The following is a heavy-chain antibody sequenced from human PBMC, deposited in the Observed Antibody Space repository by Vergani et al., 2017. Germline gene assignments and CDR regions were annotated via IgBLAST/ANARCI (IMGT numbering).Heavy chain of an antibody. CDR3: ANWNDDYGRSI. CDR2: ISWNSGSI. V-gene: IGHV3-NL1*01. D-gene: IGHD1-1*01. CDR1: GFSFSTYG. J-gene: IGHJ3*02. Sequence: QVQLVESGGGVVQPGGSLRLSCAASGFSFSTYGMHWVRQAPGRGLEWVSGISWNSGSIGYADSVKGRFTISRDNSKNTLYLQMNSLRAEDTAVYYCANWNDDYGRSIWGQGTMVTVSS.